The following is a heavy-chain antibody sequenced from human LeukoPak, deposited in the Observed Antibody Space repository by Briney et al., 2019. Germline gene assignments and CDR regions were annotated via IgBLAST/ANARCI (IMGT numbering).Heavy chain of an antibody. CDR1: GYTFSSYD. CDR2: MNPNSGNT. CDR3: ARGPRGSGWAHDAFDI. Sequence: ASVEVSCKTSGYTFSSYDINWVRQASGQGLEWMGWMNPNSGNTGYAEKFQGRVTMTRDTPINTAYMDLSSLESDDTAVYYCARGPRGSGWAHDAFDIWGQGTMVTVSS. J-gene: IGHJ3*02. D-gene: IGHD6-19*01. V-gene: IGHV1-8*01.